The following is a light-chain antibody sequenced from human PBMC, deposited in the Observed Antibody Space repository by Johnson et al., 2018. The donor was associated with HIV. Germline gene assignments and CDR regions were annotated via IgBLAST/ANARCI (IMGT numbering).Light chain of an antibody. CDR2: DNN. V-gene: IGLV1-51*01. Sequence: QLVLTQPPSVSAAPGQKVTISCSGSSSNIGNNYVSWYQQVPGTAPKVLIYDNNKRPSGIPDRFSGSKSGTSATLGITGLQTGDEADYYCGTWDSSLSAHYVFGTGTKITVL. J-gene: IGLJ1*01. CDR3: GTWDSSLSAHYV. CDR1: SSNIGNNY.